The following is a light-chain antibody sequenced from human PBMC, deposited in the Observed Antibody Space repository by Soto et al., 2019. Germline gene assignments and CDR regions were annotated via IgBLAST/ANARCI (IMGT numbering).Light chain of an antibody. CDR2: DVS. CDR1: SSDVGDYDF. CDR3: CSYAGGHTWV. Sequence: QSALTQPRSVSGSPGQSATLSCTGTSSDVGDYDFVSWCRHHPGKVPKLMIFDVSGRPSGVPHRFSGSKSGNTASLTISGLQAEDEGIYYCCSYAGGHTWVFGGGTKVTVL. V-gene: IGLV2-11*01. J-gene: IGLJ3*02.